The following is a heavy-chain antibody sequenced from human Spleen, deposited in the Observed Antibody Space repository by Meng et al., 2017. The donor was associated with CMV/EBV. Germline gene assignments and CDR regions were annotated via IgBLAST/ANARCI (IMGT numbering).Heavy chain of an antibody. CDR2: INHSGST. V-gene: IGHV4-34*01. D-gene: IGHD5-12*01. CDR3: ARDSPGGYGYFDS. CDR1: GGSFSGYY. J-gene: IGHJ4*02. Sequence: QVQLQEWGAGLLKPSDTLSLTCAVYGGSFSGYYWSWIRQPPGKGLEWIGEINHSGSTSYNPSLKSRVTISVDTSKNQFSLNLNSVTAADAAVYYCARDSPGGYGYFDSWGQGTLVTVSS.